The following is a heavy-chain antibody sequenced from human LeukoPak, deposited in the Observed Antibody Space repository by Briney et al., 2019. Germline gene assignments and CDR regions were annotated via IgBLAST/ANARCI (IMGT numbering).Heavy chain of an antibody. CDR3: ARLGYCSSTSCYLPATRMYYGMDV. Sequence: GESLKISCKGSGYSFTSYWISWVRQMPGNGLEWMGRIDPSDSYTNYSPSFQGHVTISADKSISTAYLQWSSLKASDTAMYYCARLGYCSSTSCYLPATRMYYGMDVWGQGTTVTVSS. CDR2: IDPSDSYT. V-gene: IGHV5-10-1*01. D-gene: IGHD2-2*01. J-gene: IGHJ6*02. CDR1: GYSFTSYW.